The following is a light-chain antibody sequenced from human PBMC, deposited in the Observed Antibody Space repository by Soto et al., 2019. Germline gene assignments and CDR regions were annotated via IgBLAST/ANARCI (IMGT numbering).Light chain of an antibody. CDR1: QSVSSSY. Sequence: ESVLTQSPGTLSLSPGERATLSCRASQSVSSSYLAWHQHKPGQAPRPLIYGASSRDTGIPDRFSVSGSGTDFTLSISRLEPEDFAVYYCQQYGSSRVTFGQGTRLEIK. J-gene: IGKJ5*01. V-gene: IGKV3-20*01. CDR3: QQYGSSRVT. CDR2: GAS.